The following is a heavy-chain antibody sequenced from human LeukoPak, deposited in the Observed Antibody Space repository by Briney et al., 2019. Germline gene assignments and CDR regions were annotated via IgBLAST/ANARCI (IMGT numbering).Heavy chain of an antibody. CDR1: RFTFSNYW. Sequence: HPGGSLRLSCVASRFTFSNYWMSWVRQAPGKGLEWVANIKQDGSEKYYVDSVKGRFTISRDNAKNSLYLQMNSLRAEDTAVYYCAREVAAGTGFSWGQGTLVTVSS. CDR3: AREVAAGTGFS. J-gene: IGHJ4*02. CDR2: IKQDGSEK. D-gene: IGHD6-13*01. V-gene: IGHV3-7*01.